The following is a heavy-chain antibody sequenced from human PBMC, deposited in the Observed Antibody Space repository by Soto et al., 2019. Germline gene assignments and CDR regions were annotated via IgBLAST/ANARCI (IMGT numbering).Heavy chain of an antibody. CDR3: IPGRGYCTNGVCPEGYYFDY. CDR1: GFTFGNAW. V-gene: IGHV3-15*01. J-gene: IGHJ4*02. CDR2: IKSKTDGGTT. Sequence: EVQLVESGGGLVKPGGSLRLSCAASGFTFGNAWMSWVRQAPGKGLEWVGRIKSKTDGGTTDYAAPVKGRFTISRDDSKNTLYLQMNSLKTEDTAVYYCIPGRGYCTNGVCPEGYYFDYWGQGTLVTVSS. D-gene: IGHD2-8*01.